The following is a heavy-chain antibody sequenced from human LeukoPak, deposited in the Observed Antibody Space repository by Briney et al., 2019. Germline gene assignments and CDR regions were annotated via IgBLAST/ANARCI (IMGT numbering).Heavy chain of an antibody. Sequence: PGGSLRLSCAASGFTFSSYEMNWVRQAPGKGLEWVSYISSSGSTIYYADSVKGRFTISRDNAKNSLYLQMNSLRAEDTAVYYCARTYSSGWDYYYYMDVWGKGTTVTVSS. CDR3: ARTYSSGWDYYYYMDV. CDR2: ISSSGSTI. J-gene: IGHJ6*03. V-gene: IGHV3-48*03. D-gene: IGHD6-19*01. CDR1: GFTFSSYE.